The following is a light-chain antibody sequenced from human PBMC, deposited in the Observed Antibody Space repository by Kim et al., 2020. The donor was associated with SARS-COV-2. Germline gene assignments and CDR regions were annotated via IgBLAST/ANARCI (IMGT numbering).Light chain of an antibody. CDR3: QAWDSSPAV. CDR1: KLGDEY. V-gene: IGLV3-1*01. CDR2: HDS. Sequence: ASPGETASSNCYGDKLGDEYACRYQQRPGPSPVLVIYHDSKPPSAIPLRVSGSNSATTATLTISGTQAMDEADYYCQAWDSSPAVFGGGTQLTVL. J-gene: IGLJ2*01.